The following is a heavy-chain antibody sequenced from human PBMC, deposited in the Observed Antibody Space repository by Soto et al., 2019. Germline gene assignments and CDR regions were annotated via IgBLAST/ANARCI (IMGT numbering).Heavy chain of an antibody. Sequence: GGSLRLSCAASGFTFSSYSMNWVRQAPGKGLEWVSSISSSSSYIYYADSVKGRFTISRDNAKNSLYLQMNSLRAEDTAVYYCARVVAVAGRDAFDIWGQGTMVTVSS. J-gene: IGHJ3*02. CDR1: GFTFSSYS. V-gene: IGHV3-21*01. D-gene: IGHD6-19*01. CDR3: ARVVAVAGRDAFDI. CDR2: ISSSSSYI.